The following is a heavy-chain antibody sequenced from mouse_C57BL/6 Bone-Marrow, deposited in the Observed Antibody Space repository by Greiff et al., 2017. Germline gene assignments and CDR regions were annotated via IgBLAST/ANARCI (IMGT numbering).Heavy chain of an antibody. CDR1: GYTFTNYW. V-gene: IGHV1-64*01. CDR2: MHPNGGSP. J-gene: IGHJ4*01. D-gene: IGHD2-4*01. CDR3: ARAYDYDDYTMDY. Sequence: QVQLQQPGAELVKPGASVKLSCKASGYTFTNYWMPWVKQRPGQGLEWIGMMHPNGGSPDYNEKFKSEATLSVDKSSRTAYMELSSLTSEDSAVYKCARAYDYDDYTMDYWGQGTSVTVSS.